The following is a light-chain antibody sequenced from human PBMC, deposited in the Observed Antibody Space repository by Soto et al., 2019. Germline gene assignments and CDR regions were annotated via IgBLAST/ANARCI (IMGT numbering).Light chain of an antibody. J-gene: IGKJ1*01. CDR2: DAS. CDR1: QSVSSH. Sequence: EIVLTQSPGTLSLSPGERATLSCRASQSVSSHLAWYQQKPGQAPRLLIYDASNRATGIPARFSGSGSGTDFTLTISSLEPEDFAVYHCVQRTTLPGTCGQGSKVEIK. CDR3: VQRTTLPGT. V-gene: IGKV3-11*01.